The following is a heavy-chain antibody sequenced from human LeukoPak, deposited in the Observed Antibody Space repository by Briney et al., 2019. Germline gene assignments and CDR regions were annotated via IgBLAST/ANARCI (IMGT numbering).Heavy chain of an antibody. J-gene: IGHJ6*02. Sequence: GGSLRLSCAASGFAFGNYAMGWVRQAPGKGLEWVSSIDSSGSYTPSADSVKGRFTISRDNSENTVYLQMNSLRAEDTAVYYCAKPPPSSYYYYYGMDVWGQGTTVTVSS. V-gene: IGHV3-23*01. CDR2: IDSSGSYT. CDR1: GFAFGNYA. D-gene: IGHD6-13*01. CDR3: AKPPPSSYYYYYGMDV.